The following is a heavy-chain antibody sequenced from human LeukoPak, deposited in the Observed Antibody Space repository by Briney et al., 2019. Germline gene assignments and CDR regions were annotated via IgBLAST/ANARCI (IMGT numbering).Heavy chain of an antibody. CDR3: ASLRLGELSLGG. CDR1: GFTFSSYE. CDR2: ISSSGSTI. V-gene: IGHV3-48*03. Sequence: PGGSLRLSCAASGFTFSSYEMNWVRQAPGKGLEWVSYISSSGSTIYYADSVKGRFTISRDNAKNSLYLQMNSLRAEDTAVYYCASLRLGELSLGGWGQGTLVTVSS. J-gene: IGHJ4*02. D-gene: IGHD3-16*02.